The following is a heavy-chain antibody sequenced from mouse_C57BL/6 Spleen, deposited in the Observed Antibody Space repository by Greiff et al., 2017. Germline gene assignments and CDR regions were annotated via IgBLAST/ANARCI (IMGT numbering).Heavy chain of an antibody. Sequence: VKLMESGPGLVQPSQSLSITCTVSGFSLTSYGVHWVRQPPGKGLEWLGVIWSGGSTDYNAAFISRLSISKDNSKSQVFFKMNSLQADDTAIYYCAKTYYDYENAMDYWGQGTSVTVSS. D-gene: IGHD2-4*01. V-gene: IGHV2-4*01. CDR2: IWSGGST. CDR1: GFSLTSYG. CDR3: AKTYYDYENAMDY. J-gene: IGHJ4*01.